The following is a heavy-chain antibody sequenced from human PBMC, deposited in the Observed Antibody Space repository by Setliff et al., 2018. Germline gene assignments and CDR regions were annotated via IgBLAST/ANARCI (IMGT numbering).Heavy chain of an antibody. J-gene: IGHJ4*02. CDR2: IKQDGSEK. Sequence: AASGFTFINYWMSWVRQAPGTGLEWLANIKQDGSEKFYVDSVKGRFTISRDNAKNSLYLQMNNLRAEDTAVYYCVRDSPYCVNGVCRGYWGQGTQVTVSS. V-gene: IGHV3-7*03. CDR3: VRDSPYCVNGVCRGY. CDR1: GFTFINYW. D-gene: IGHD2-21*01.